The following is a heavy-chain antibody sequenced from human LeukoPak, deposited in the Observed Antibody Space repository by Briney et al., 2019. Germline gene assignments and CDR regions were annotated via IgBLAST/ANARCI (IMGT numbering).Heavy chain of an antibody. CDR3: ARTLYCIGATATCYSPELFDS. V-gene: IGHV4-38-2*01. D-gene: IGHD2-15*01. CDR1: GYSISSGYH. CDR2: IFHSGTT. Sequence: SETLSLTCAVSGYSISSGYHWGWIRQSPGKGLEWIGSIFHSGTTYYNPSLKSRVTISVDTSMNQFSLKLTSLTAADTAVYYCARTLYCIGATATCYSPELFDSWGQGTLVTVSS. J-gene: IGHJ4*02.